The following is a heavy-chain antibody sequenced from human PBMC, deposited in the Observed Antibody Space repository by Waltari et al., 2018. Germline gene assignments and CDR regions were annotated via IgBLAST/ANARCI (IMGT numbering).Heavy chain of an antibody. Sequence: QVQLQESGPGLVKPSETLSLTCSVSGGSISSYYWRWFRQPPGKGLEWIGYIDDSGSTNYNPSLKSRVTMSVDRSKNQFSLKLSSVTAADTAVYYCARGAGQWLPPGYWGQGTLVTVSS. D-gene: IGHD6-19*01. J-gene: IGHJ4*02. CDR1: GGSISSYY. V-gene: IGHV4-59*12. CDR3: ARGAGQWLPPGY. CDR2: IDDSGST.